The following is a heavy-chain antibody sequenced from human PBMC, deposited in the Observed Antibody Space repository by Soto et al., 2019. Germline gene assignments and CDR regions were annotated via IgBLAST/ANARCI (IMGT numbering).Heavy chain of an antibody. V-gene: IGHV4-59*08. CDR1: GGSLSSYY. D-gene: IGHD3-9*01. CDR2: IYYSGST. CDR3: ARHSTYYDILTGYYIDYFDY. Sequence: SETLSLTCTVSGGSLSSYYWSWIRQPPGKGLEWIGYIYYSGSTNYNPSLKSRVTISVDTSKNQFSLKLSSVTAADTAVYYCARHSTYYDILTGYYIDYFDYWGQGTLVTVSS. J-gene: IGHJ4*02.